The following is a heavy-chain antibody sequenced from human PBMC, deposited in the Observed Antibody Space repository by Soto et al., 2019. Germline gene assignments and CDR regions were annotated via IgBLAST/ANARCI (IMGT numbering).Heavy chain of an antibody. V-gene: IGHV3-7*03. Sequence: VQLVESGGGVVQPGRSLRLSCAASGFTFSSYGMHWVRQAPGKGLEWVANIKQDGSEKYYVDSVKGRFTISRDNAKNSLYLQMNSLRAEDTAVYYCARLAGYYDSSGYYFYWYFDLWGRGTLVTVSS. CDR1: GFTFSSYG. D-gene: IGHD3-22*01. CDR2: IKQDGSEK. J-gene: IGHJ2*01. CDR3: ARLAGYYDSSGYYFYWYFDL.